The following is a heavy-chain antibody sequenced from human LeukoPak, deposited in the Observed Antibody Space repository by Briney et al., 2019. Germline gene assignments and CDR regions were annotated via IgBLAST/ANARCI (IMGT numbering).Heavy chain of an antibody. CDR1: GGSISSYY. J-gene: IGHJ5*02. D-gene: IGHD6-13*01. CDR2: IYYSGST. Sequence: SETLSLTCTVSGGSISSYYWSWIRQPPGKGLEWIGYIYYSGSTNYNPSLKSRVTISVDTSKNQFSLKLSSVTAADTAVYYCARGIAAAGTTWFDPWGQGTLVTVSS. CDR3: ARGIAAAGTTWFDP. V-gene: IGHV4-59*01.